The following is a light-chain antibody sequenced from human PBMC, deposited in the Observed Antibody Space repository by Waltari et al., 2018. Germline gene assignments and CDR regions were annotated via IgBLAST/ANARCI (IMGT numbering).Light chain of an antibody. CDR3: QHYVRLPVT. CDR1: QSVSRT. J-gene: IGKJ1*01. Sequence: EIVLTQSPGTLSLSPGERATRSCRASQSVSRTLAWYQQKPGQAPRLLIYGASTRATGIPERFSGGGSGTDFSLTISRLEPEDFAVYYCQHYVRLPVTFGQGTKVEIK. V-gene: IGKV3-20*01. CDR2: GAS.